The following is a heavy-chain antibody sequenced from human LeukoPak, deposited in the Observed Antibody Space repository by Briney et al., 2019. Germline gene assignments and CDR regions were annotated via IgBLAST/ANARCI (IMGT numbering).Heavy chain of an antibody. V-gene: IGHV3-23*01. J-gene: IGHJ4*02. CDR3: AKDHSLVAGQADY. D-gene: IGHD6-13*01. CDR1: GFTFSSYA. CDR2: ISGSGGST. Sequence: GGSLRLSCAASGFTFSSYAMSWVRQAPGKGVAWVSAISGSGGSTYYADSVKGRFTISRDNSKNTLYLQMNSLRAEDTAVYYCAKDHSLVAGQADYWGQGTLVAVSS.